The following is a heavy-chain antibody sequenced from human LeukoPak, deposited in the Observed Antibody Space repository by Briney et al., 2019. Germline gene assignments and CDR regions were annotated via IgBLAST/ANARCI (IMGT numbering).Heavy chain of an antibody. J-gene: IGHJ6*02. Sequence: QPGGSLRLFCVASGFTFNSYVIHWVRQAPGKGLEWVAVIWYDGSNKYYADSVKGRFTISRDNSKNTLYLQMNSLRAEDTAVYYCARVDSYCSGEGCYYYYGMDVWGQGTTVTVSS. CDR2: IWYDGSNK. CDR1: GFTFNSYV. V-gene: IGHV3-33*01. CDR3: ARVDSYCSGEGCYYYYGMDV. D-gene: IGHD2-15*01.